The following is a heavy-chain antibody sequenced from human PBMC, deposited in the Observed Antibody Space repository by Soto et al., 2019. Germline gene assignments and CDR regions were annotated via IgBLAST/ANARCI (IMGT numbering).Heavy chain of an antibody. V-gene: IGHV1-69*01. CDR3: ASRSSGYYYAFDI. D-gene: IGHD3-22*01. J-gene: IGHJ3*02. CDR2: IIPIFGTA. CDR1: GGTFSSYA. Sequence: QVQLVQSGAEVKKPGSSVKVSCKASGGTFSSYAISWVRQAPGQWLEWMGGIIPIFGTANYAQKFQGRVTITADESTSKADMELSSLRSEDTDVYYYASRSSGYYYAFDIWGKGTMFTVSS.